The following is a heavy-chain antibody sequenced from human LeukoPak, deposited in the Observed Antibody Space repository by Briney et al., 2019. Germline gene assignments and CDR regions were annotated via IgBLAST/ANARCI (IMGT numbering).Heavy chain of an antibody. V-gene: IGHV4-59*01. CDR1: GGSISSYC. Sequence: SETLSLTCTVSGGSISSYCWSWIRQPPGKGLEWIGYIFYSGSTNYNPSLKSRVTMSVDTSKNQFSLKVSSVTAADTAVYYCARVFDSGSQAYFYYMDVWGKGTTVTISS. CDR2: IFYSGST. CDR3: ARVFDSGSQAYFYYMDV. D-gene: IGHD3-10*01. J-gene: IGHJ6*03.